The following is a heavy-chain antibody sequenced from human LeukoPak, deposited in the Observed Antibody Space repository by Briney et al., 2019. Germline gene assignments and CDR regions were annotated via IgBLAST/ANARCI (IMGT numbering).Heavy chain of an antibody. Sequence: ASAKVSCKASGYTFTSYGISWLRQAPGQGLEWMGWISAYNGNTNYAQKLQGRVTMTTDTSTSTAYMELRSLRSDDTAVYYCARAPYDFWSGHLDYWGQGTLVTVSS. CDR2: ISAYNGNT. V-gene: IGHV1-18*01. CDR1: GYTFTSYG. J-gene: IGHJ4*02. D-gene: IGHD3-3*01. CDR3: ARAPYDFWSGHLDY.